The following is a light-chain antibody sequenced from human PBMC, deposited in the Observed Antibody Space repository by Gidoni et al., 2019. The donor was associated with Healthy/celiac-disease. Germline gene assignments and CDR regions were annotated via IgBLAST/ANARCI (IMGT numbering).Light chain of an antibody. CDR3: QQYDNLYT. CDR1: QDISNY. J-gene: IGKJ2*01. V-gene: IGKV1-33*01. CDR2: DAS. Sequence: DIQMTQSPSSLSASVGDRVNITCQGSQDISNYLNWYQQKPGKAPKLLIYDASKLETGVPSRVSGSGSGTDFTFTISSLQPEDIATYYCQQYDNLYTFGQGTKLEIK.